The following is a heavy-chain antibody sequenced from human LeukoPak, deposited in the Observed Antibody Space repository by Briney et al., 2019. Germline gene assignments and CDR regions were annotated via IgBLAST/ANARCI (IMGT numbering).Heavy chain of an antibody. CDR2: ISYDGSNK. Sequence: GGSLRLSCAASGFTFSSYAMHWVRQAPGKGLEWVAVISYDGSNKHYADSVKGRFTISRDNSKNTLYLQMNSLRAEDTAVYYCAGETYGNFDYWGQGTLVTVSS. CDR3: AGETYGNFDY. J-gene: IGHJ4*02. V-gene: IGHV3-30-3*01. CDR1: GFTFSSYA. D-gene: IGHD4-17*01.